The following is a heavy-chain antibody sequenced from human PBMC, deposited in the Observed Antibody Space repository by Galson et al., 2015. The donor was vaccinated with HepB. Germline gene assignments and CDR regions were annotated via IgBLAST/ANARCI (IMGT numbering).Heavy chain of an antibody. CDR1: GFTLSDYY. Sequence: SLRLSCAASGFTLSDYYMSWIRQAPGKGLEWISYISNSGSTIYYADSVRGRFTISRDNVKNSVYLQMNSLRVEDTAVYFCARERVLIPPTGLDVWGLGTMVTVSS. D-gene: IGHD3-3*01. CDR3: ARERVLIPPTGLDV. CDR2: ISNSGSTI. J-gene: IGHJ6*02. V-gene: IGHV3-11*01.